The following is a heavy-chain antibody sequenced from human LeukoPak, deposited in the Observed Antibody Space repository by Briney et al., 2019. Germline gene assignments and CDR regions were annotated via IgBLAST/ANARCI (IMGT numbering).Heavy chain of an antibody. CDR3: ARGGMGADYYCYYGMDV. J-gene: IGHJ6*02. D-gene: IGHD3-16*01. CDR1: GVSFSGYY. Sequence: PSETLSLTCAVYGVSFSGYYWSWIRQPPGKGLEWIGEINHSGSTNYNPSLKSRVTISVDTSKNQFSLKLSSVTAADTAVYYCARGGMGADYYCYYGMDVWGQGTTVTVSS. CDR2: INHSGST. V-gene: IGHV4-34*01.